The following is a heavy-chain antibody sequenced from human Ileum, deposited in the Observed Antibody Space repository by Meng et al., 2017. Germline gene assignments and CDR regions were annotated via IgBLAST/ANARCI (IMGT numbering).Heavy chain of an antibody. CDR1: GGSVSSGSYY. V-gene: IGHV4-61*01. CDR3: ARAETALDY. J-gene: IGHJ4*02. Sequence: QGQLQGPGPGLVRPSETLSLTCTVSGGSVSSGSYYWNWIRQPPGKGPEWIAYIYYTGSTNYNPSLKSRVIISADTSKNQFSLKLSSVTAADTAVYYCARAETALDYWGQGTLVTVSS. CDR2: IYYTGST. D-gene: IGHD5-18*01.